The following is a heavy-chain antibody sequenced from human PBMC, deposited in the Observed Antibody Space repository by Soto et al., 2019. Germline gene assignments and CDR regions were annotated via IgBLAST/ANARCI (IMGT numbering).Heavy chain of an antibody. CDR1: GLTVSNNS. V-gene: IGHV3-66*01. J-gene: IGHJ6*03. D-gene: IGHD6-25*01. CDR3: ARAGVYSSAYMDV. CDR2: TFSGGST. Sequence: EVQLVESGGGLVQPGGSLRVSCAASGLTVSNNSMNWVRQITGKGLEWVSITFSGGSTYYADSVKGRFTVSRDNSKNTLQLQMNSLTAEDTAGYYCARAGVYSSAYMDVWGEGATVTVSS.